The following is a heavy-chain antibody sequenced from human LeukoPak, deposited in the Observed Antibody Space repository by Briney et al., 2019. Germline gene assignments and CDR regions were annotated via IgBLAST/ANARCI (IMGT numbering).Heavy chain of an antibody. CDR1: GGTFSSYA. D-gene: IGHD5-18*01. CDR3: ARDRRDLGYSYEIRIDY. V-gene: IGHV1-69*04. Sequence: GASVKVSCKASGGTFSSYAISWVRQAPGQGLEWMGRIIPILGIANYAQKFQGRVTITADKSTSTAYMELSSLRSEDTAVCYCARDRRDLGYSYEIRIDYWGQGTLVTVSS. J-gene: IGHJ4*02. CDR2: IIPILGIA.